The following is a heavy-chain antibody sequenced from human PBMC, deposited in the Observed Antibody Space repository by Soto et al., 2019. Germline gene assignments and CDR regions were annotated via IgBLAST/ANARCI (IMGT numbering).Heavy chain of an antibody. CDR2: ISSSSSYI. V-gene: IGHV3-21*01. CDR3: ATDLGGVRAFDI. CDR1: GFTFSSYS. Sequence: GGSLRLSCAASGFTFSSYSMNWVRQAPGKGLEWVSSISSSSSYIYYADSVKGRFTISRDNAKNSLYLQTNSLRAEDTAVYYCATDLGGVRAFDIWGQGTMVTVSS. J-gene: IGHJ3*02. D-gene: IGHD3-16*01.